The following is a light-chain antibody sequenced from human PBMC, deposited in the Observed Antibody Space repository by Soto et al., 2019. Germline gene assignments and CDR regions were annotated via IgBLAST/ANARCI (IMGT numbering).Light chain of an antibody. V-gene: IGKV1-39*01. CDR2: VAS. CDR3: QQSYQTPLT. CDR1: QNIITF. J-gene: IGKJ5*01. Sequence: IQMTQSPSSLSASVGDTVTISCRASQNIITFLSWYQHAPGTAPKLLMYVASSLQSGVPSRFSGSGSGTEFTLTISSLQPEDSATYYCQQSYQTPLTFGQATRLEI.